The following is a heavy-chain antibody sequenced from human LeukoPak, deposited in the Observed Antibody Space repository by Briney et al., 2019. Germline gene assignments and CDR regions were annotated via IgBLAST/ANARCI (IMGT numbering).Heavy chain of an antibody. V-gene: IGHV4-39*01. Sequence: SETLSLTCTVSGGSISSSSYYWGWIRQPPGKGLEWIGSIYYSGSTYYNPSLKSRVTISVDTSKDQFSLKLSSVTAADTAVYYCARRKRGGLLLIRVFDYWGQGTLVTVSS. CDR3: ARRKRGGLLLIRVFDY. J-gene: IGHJ4*02. CDR1: GGSISSSSYY. CDR2: IYYSGST. D-gene: IGHD3-22*01.